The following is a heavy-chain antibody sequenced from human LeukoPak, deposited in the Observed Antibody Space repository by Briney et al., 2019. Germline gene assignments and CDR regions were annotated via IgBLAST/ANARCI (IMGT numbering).Heavy chain of an antibody. V-gene: IGHV3-48*01. Sequence: GGSLRLSCAASGFTFSSYSMNWVRQAPGKGLEWVSYISSSSSTIYYADSVKGRFTISRDNAKNSLYLQMNSLRAEDTAVYYCARGFSYSSSGYWGQGTLVTVSS. CDR1: GFTFSSYS. CDR3: ARGFSYSSSGY. CDR2: ISSSSSTI. D-gene: IGHD6-6*01. J-gene: IGHJ4*02.